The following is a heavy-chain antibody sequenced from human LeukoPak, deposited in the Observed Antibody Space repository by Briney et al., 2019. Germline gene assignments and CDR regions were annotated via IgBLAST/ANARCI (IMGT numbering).Heavy chain of an antibody. Sequence: PSETLSPTCTVSGGSISSYYWSWIRQPAGKGLEWIGRIYTSGSTNYNPSLKSRVTMSVDTSKNQFSLKLSSVTAADTAVYYCARGVTYYDFWSGYYRINWFDPWGQGTLVTVSS. V-gene: IGHV4-4*07. J-gene: IGHJ5*02. CDR2: IYTSGST. CDR3: ARGVTYYDFWSGYYRINWFDP. D-gene: IGHD3-3*01. CDR1: GGSISSYY.